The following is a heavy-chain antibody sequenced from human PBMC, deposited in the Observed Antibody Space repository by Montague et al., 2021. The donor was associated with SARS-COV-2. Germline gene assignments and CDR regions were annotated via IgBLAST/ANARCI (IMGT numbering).Heavy chain of an antibody. D-gene: IGHD6-19*01. CDR1: GFTFSTYA. J-gene: IGHJ4*02. CDR3: AKDLEQWLVGRDYFDY. CDR2: VSSIGGST. V-gene: IGHV3-23*01. Sequence: SRSISCAASGFTFSTYAMSWVRQAPGKGLEWVSTVSSIGGSTFYADSVKGRFTVSRDNSKNTLYLQMNSLRAEDTAVYYCAKDLEQWLVGRDYFDYWGQGTLVTVSS.